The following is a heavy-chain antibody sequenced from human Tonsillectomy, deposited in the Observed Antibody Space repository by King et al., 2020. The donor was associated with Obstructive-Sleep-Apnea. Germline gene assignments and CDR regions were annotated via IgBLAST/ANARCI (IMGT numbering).Heavy chain of an antibody. Sequence: QLQESGPGLVKPSETLSLTCTVSGGSISNFYWSWIRQPPGKGLEWIGYIYYSGNTNYNPSLKSRVTISVDSSKIQFSLELRSVTTADTAVYYCARYYYGSGSYGWFDPWGQGTLVTVSS. D-gene: IGHD3-10*01. J-gene: IGHJ5*02. CDR2: IYYSGNT. V-gene: IGHV4-59*01. CDR3: ARYYYGSGSYGWFDP. CDR1: GGSISNFY.